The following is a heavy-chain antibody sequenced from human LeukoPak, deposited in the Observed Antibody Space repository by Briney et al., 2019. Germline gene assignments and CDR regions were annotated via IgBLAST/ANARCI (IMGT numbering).Heavy chain of an antibody. CDR1: GGTFSNYA. V-gene: IGHV1-69*13. CDR2: IITNFGTT. J-gene: IGHJ4*02. CDR3: ARPRTYYDFWRGYPPFDY. Sequence: SVKVSCKASGGTFSNYAINWMRQAPGEGLEWLGGIITNFGTTNYAQKYQGRVTITADESTSTVYMELSSPRSEDTAVYYCARPRTYYDFWRGYPPFDYWGQGTLVTVSS. D-gene: IGHD3-3*01.